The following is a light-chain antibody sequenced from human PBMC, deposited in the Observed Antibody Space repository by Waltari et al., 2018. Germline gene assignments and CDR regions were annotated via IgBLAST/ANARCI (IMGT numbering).Light chain of an antibody. CDR1: KTISRY. J-gene: IGKJ3*01. V-gene: IGKV1-39*01. CDR2: TSS. CDR3: QQSSRTPFT. Sequence: DIQMTQSPSSLSASVGDRVTSTCRASKTISRYLNWYQQKPGKAPKLLIYTSSRLQSWVPSRFSGIGSGTDFTLTISSLQPEDFATYFCQQSSRTPFTFGPGTKVEI.